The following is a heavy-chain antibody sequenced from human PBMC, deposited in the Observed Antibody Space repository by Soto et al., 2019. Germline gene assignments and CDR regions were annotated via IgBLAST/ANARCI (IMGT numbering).Heavy chain of an antibody. D-gene: IGHD6-19*01. CDR1: GGSISTYY. V-gene: IGHV4-59*13. CDR3: ASDRSSGWDQGYGMDV. Sequence: PSETLSLTCTVSGGSISTYYWSWIRQPPGKGLEWIGYIYYSGSTSYNPSLKSRVTISVDTSKNQFSLRLRSVTAADTAVYYCASDRSSGWDQGYGMDVWGQGTTVTVSS. J-gene: IGHJ6*02. CDR2: IYYSGST.